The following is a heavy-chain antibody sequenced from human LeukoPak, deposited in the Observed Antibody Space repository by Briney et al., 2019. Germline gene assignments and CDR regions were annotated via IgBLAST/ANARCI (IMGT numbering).Heavy chain of an antibody. J-gene: IGHJ6*03. CDR3: ASYSGSYWTGYYYYYMDV. Sequence: NRSETLSLTCTVSGGSISSYYWSWIRQPPGKGLEWIGYIYYSGSTNYNPSLKSRVTISVDTSKNQFSLKLSSVTAADTAVYYCASYSGSYWTGYYYYYMDVWGKGTTVTVSS. CDR2: IYYSGST. D-gene: IGHD1-26*01. CDR1: GGSISSYY. V-gene: IGHV4-59*01.